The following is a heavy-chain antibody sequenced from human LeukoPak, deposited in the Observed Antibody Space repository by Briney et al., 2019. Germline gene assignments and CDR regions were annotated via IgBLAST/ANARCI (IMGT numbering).Heavy chain of an antibody. V-gene: IGHV3-30-3*01. CDR1: GFTFSNFA. Sequence: PGGSLRLSCAASGFTFSNFAMHWVRQAPGKGLEWVAVISYGGTNKYYADSVKGRFTISRDNSKNTLYLQMNSLRAEDTAVYYCAKAGGIYYGDNWFDPWGQGTLVTVSS. CDR3: AKAGGIYYGDNWFDP. J-gene: IGHJ5*02. CDR2: ISYGGTNK. D-gene: IGHD4-17*01.